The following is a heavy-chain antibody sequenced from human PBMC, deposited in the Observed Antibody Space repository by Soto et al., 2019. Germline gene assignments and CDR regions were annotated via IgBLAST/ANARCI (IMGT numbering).Heavy chain of an antibody. Sequence: QVQLVQSGAEVKKPGASVKVSCKASGYTFTSYGISWVRQAPGQGLEWMGWISAYNGNTNYAQKLQGRVTMTTDTSTSTAYMELRGLRSDDTAVYYCARVGFLLTVTAFNPFDYWGQGTLVTVSS. CDR2: ISAYNGNT. CDR3: ARVGFLLTVTAFNPFDY. D-gene: IGHD4-17*01. CDR1: GYTFTSYG. J-gene: IGHJ4*02. V-gene: IGHV1-18*01.